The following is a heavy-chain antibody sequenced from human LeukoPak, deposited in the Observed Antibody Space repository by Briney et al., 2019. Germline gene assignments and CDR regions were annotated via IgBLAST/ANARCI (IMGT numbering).Heavy chain of an antibody. V-gene: IGHV3-33*01. Sequence: GGSLRLSCAASGFTFSSYGMHWVRQAPGKGLEWVAVIWYDGSNKYYADSVKGRFTISRDNSKNTLYLQMNSLRAEDTAVYYCARDVDDMVRAHGGWYFDLWAVAPWSRSPQ. CDR1: GFTFSSYG. D-gene: IGHD3-10*01. CDR2: IWYDGSNK. J-gene: IGHJ2*01. CDR3: ARDVDDMVRAHGGWYFDL.